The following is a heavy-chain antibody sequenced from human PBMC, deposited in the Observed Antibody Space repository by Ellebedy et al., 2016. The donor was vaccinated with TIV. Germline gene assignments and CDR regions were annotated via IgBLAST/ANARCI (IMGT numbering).Heavy chain of an antibody. CDR1: GGTFSSYA. D-gene: IGHD1-26*01. Sequence: SVKVSCXASGGTFSSYAISWVRQAPGQGLEWMGGIIPIFGTANYAQKFQGRVTITADKSTSTAYMELSSLRSEDTAVYYCARDLSDLYGSYSMEYYFDYWGQGTLVTVSS. CDR3: ARDLSDLYGSYSMEYYFDY. J-gene: IGHJ4*02. CDR2: IIPIFGTA. V-gene: IGHV1-69*06.